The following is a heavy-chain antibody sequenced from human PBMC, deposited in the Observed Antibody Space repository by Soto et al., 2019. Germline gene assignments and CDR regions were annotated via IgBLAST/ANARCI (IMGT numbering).Heavy chain of an antibody. Sequence: EVQLVESGGGLVKPGGSLRLSCAASGFTFSNAWMSWVRQAPGKGLEWVGRIKSKTDGGTTDYAAPVKGRFTISRDDSKNTLYQQMNSLKTEDTAVYYCTTERVTFGGVIAGNYWGQGTLVTVSS. D-gene: IGHD3-16*02. CDR1: GFTFSNAW. J-gene: IGHJ4*02. V-gene: IGHV3-15*01. CDR3: TTERVTFGGVIAGNY. CDR2: IKSKTDGGTT.